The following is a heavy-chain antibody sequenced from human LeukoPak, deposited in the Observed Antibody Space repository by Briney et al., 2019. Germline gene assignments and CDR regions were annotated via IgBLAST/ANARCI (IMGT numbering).Heavy chain of an antibody. CDR3: ARHEYSGSYYGLSWFDP. Sequence: TETLSLTCTVSGGSISSSGYYWGWIRQPPGKGLEWIASICYSGSTYYNPSLNSRVTISVDTSKNQLSLKLSSLTAADTAVYYCARHEYSGSYYGLSWFDPWGQGTLVTVSS. J-gene: IGHJ5*02. D-gene: IGHD1-26*01. CDR2: ICYSGST. CDR1: GGSISSSGYY. V-gene: IGHV4-39*01.